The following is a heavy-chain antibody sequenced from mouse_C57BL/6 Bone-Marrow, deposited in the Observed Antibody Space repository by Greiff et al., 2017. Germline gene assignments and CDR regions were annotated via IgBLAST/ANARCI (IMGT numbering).Heavy chain of an antibody. CDR2: ISSGSSTI. V-gene: IGHV5-17*01. CDR1: GFTFSDYG. Sequence: EVNVVESGGGLVKPGGSLKLSCAASGFTFSDYGMHWVRQAPEKGLEWVAYISSGSSTIYYADTLKGRFTISRDNTKNTLFLQMTSLRSEDTAMYYCARGNFDYRGEGNSVTVSS. CDR3: ARGNFDY. J-gene: IGHJ4*01.